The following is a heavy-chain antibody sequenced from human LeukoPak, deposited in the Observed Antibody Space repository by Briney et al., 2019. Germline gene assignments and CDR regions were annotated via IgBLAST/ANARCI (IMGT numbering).Heavy chain of an antibody. Sequence: SETLSLTCTVSGGSISSYYWSWIRQPPGKGLEWIGYLYYSGSTNYNPSLKSRVTISVDTSKNQFSLKLSSVTPADTAVYYCARAIRADTAMVHLGGFDPWGQGTLVTVSS. CDR3: ARAIRADTAMVHLGGFDP. V-gene: IGHV4-59*01. CDR2: LYYSGST. D-gene: IGHD5-18*01. J-gene: IGHJ5*02. CDR1: GGSISSYY.